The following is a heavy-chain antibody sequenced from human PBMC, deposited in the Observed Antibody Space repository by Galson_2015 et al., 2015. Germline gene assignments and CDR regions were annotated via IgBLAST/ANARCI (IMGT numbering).Heavy chain of an antibody. D-gene: IGHD3-22*01. Sequence: QSGAEVKKPGESLKISCKGSGYSFTSYWIGWVRQMPGKGLEWMGIIYPSDSDTRYSPSFQGQVTISADKSISTAYLQWSSLKASDTAMYYCARHRGNYYDSSTIDYWGQGTLVTVSS. CDR1: GYSFTSYW. CDR2: IYPSDSDT. J-gene: IGHJ4*02. V-gene: IGHV5-51*01. CDR3: ARHRGNYYDSSTIDY.